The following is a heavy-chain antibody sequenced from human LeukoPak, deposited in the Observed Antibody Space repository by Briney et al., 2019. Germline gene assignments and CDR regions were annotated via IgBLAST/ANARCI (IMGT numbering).Heavy chain of an antibody. V-gene: IGHV4-39*01. CDR2: IYYSGST. Sequence: SETLSLTCAVCGFSFSTSSYYWGWIRQPPGKGLEWIGSIYYSGSTYYNPSLKSRVTISVDTSKNQFSLKLSSVTAADTAVYYCARRGYSSGPAGDWGRGTLVTVSS. CDR3: ARRGYSSGPAGD. D-gene: IGHD6-19*01. J-gene: IGHJ4*02. CDR1: GFSFSTSSYY.